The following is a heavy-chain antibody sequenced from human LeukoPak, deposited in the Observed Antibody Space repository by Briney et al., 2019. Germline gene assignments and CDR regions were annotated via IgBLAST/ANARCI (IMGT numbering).Heavy chain of an antibody. V-gene: IGHV1-69*05. CDR2: IIPIFGTA. CDR1: GGTFSSYA. D-gene: IGHD5-24*01. Sequence: SVKVFCKASGGTFSSYAISWVRQAPGQGLEWMGRIIPIFGTANYAQKFQGRITIITDESTITAYMELSSLRSEDTAVYYCAISRDGYIVFDYWGQGTLVTVSS. J-gene: IGHJ4*02. CDR3: AISRDGYIVFDY.